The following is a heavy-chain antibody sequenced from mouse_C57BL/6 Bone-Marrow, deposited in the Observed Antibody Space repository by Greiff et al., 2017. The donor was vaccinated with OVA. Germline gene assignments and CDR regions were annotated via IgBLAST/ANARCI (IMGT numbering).Heavy chain of an antibody. CDR2: ISNGGGST. D-gene: IGHD4-1*01. V-gene: IGHV5-12*01. Sequence: DVKLVESGGGLVQPGGSLKLSCAASGFTFSDYYMYWVRQTPEKRLEWVAYISNGGGSTYYPDTVKGRFTISRDNAKNTLYLQMSRLKSEDTAMYYCARRRANWDYFDYWGQGTTLTVSS. CDR1: GFTFSDYY. J-gene: IGHJ2*01. CDR3: ARRRANWDYFDY.